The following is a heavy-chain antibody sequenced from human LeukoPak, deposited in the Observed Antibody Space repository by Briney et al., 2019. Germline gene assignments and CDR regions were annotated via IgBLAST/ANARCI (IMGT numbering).Heavy chain of an antibody. CDR1: DGLFSGYY. CDR3: ARVPDCSTTSCYTLGWLDP. V-gene: IGHV4-34*01. Sequence: SETLSLTCAVYDGLFSGYYWSWIRQPPGMGLEWIGEVNHSGTTNYNPSLKSRVTISVDTSKSQFSLKLTSVTAADTAVYHCARVPDCSTTSCYTLGWLDPWGQGTLVTVSS. CDR2: VNHSGTT. D-gene: IGHD2-2*02. J-gene: IGHJ5*02.